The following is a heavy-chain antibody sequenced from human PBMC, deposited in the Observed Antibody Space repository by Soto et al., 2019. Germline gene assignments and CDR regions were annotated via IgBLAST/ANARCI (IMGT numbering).Heavy chain of an antibody. CDR1: RGTFSSYA. Sequence: SVKVSCKASRGTFSSYAISWVRQAPGQGLEWMGGSIPIFGTAKYSQKFQGRVTITRDTSASTAYMELSSLRSEDTAVYYCARDWYSSSWYFDPWGQGTLVTVSS. V-gene: IGHV1-69*05. CDR2: SIPIFGTA. D-gene: IGHD6-13*01. J-gene: IGHJ5*02. CDR3: ARDWYSSSWYFDP.